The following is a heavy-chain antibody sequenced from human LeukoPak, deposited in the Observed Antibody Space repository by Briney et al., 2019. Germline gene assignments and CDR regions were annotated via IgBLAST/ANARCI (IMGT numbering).Heavy chain of an antibody. V-gene: IGHV3-11*04. D-gene: IGHD5-12*01. Sequence: GGSLRLSCAASGFIFSDYYMSWIRQAPGKGLEWVSYISSSGSTIDYADSVKGRFTISRDNAKKSLYLQMNSLRAEDTAVYYCARGIRGYSGPVVHWGQGTLVTVSS. CDR2: ISSSGSTI. CDR3: ARGIRGYSGPVVH. CDR1: GFIFSDYY. J-gene: IGHJ4*02.